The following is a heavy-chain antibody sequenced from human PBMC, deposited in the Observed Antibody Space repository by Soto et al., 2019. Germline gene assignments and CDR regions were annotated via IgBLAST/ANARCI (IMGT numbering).Heavy chain of an antibody. J-gene: IGHJ6*02. Sequence: PGGSLRLSCAASGFTFSSYAMHWVRQAPGKGLEWVAVISYDGSNKYYAGSVKGRFTISRDNSKNTLYLQMNSLRAEDTAVYYCARDPKISGNVLRFLEWSPTDNGGMDVWGQGTTVTVSS. CDR1: GFTFSSYA. V-gene: IGHV3-30-3*01. CDR3: ARDPKISGNVLRFLEWSPTDNGGMDV. CDR2: ISYDGSNK. D-gene: IGHD3-3*01.